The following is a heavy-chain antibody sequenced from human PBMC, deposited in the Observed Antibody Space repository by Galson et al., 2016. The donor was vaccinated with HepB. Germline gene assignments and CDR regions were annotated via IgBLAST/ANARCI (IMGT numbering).Heavy chain of an antibody. CDR1: GFTFSTYW. D-gene: IGHD3-3*01. J-gene: IGHJ6*02. V-gene: IGHV3-7*01. CDR2: INQDGRGK. CDR3: ATHMGRYDYWSGYKSHYYYGLDV. Sequence: SLRLSCAVPGFTFSTYWMSWVRQAPGKGLEWVANINQDGRGKYYVDSVKGRVTIYRDNAENSLLLRRNSLRVEDTAVYYCATHMGRYDYWSGYKSHYYYGLDVWGQGTTVTVSS.